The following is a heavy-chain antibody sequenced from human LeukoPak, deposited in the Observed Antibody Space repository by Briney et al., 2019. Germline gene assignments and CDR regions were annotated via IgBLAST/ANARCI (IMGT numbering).Heavy chain of an antibody. D-gene: IGHD3-3*01. V-gene: IGHV4-30-4*08. J-gene: IGHJ4*02. CDR3: ARDITIFGGRFDY. CDR1: GGSISSGDYY. CDR2: IYYSGST. Sequence: SETLSLTCTVSGGSISSGDYYWRWIRQPPGKGLEWIGYIYYSGSTYYNPSLKSRVTISVDTSKNQFSLKLSSVTAADTAVYYCARDITIFGGRFDYWGQGTLVTVSS.